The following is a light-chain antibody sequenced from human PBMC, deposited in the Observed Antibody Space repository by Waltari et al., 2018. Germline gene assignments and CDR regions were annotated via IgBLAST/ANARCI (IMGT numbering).Light chain of an antibody. CDR1: QSISSY. CDR2: AAS. CDR3: QQSYSTPHT. V-gene: IGKV1-39*01. Sequence: DIQMTQSPSSLSASVGDRVTITCRASQSISSYLNWYQQKPGKAPKLLIYAASSLQSGVPSRFSGSGSGTDFTPTISSLQPEDFATYHCQQSYSTPHTFGQGTKLEIK. J-gene: IGKJ2*01.